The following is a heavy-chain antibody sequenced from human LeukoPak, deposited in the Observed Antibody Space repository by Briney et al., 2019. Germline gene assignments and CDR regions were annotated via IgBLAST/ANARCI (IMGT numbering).Heavy chain of an antibody. CDR3: ARDRVFDS. Sequence: PGGSLRLSCAASGFTFSTYNMNWVRQAPGKGLEWASSISDSGTYVYYADSVKGRFTVSRDNAKNSLYLQMNNLRAEDTAVFYCARDRVFDSWGQGTLVAVSS. J-gene: IGHJ4*02. V-gene: IGHV3-21*01. CDR1: GFTFSTYN. CDR2: ISDSGTYV.